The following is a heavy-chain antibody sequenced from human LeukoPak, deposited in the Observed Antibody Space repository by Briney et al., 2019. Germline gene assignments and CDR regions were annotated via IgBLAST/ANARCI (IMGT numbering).Heavy chain of an antibody. D-gene: IGHD5-12*01. Sequence: GGSLRLSCAASGFTFSSYAMSWVRQARGKGLEWVSAISGCGGSTYYADSVKGRITISRDNSKNTLYLRMNSLRAEDTAVYYCAKQNSGYIPFDYWGQGTLVTVSS. CDR3: AKQNSGYIPFDY. CDR1: GFTFSSYA. CDR2: ISGCGGST. J-gene: IGHJ4*02. V-gene: IGHV3-23*01.